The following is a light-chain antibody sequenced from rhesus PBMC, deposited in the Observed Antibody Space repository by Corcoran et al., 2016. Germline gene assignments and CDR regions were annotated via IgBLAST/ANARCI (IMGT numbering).Light chain of an antibody. CDR3: QQYDDLPLT. CDR2: EAA. CDR1: QGITNE. V-gene: IGKV1-19*01. Sequence: DIQMTQSPSSLSASVGDRVTITCRASQGITNELAWNQQKPGETPKLLIYEAASLQSGLPSRFSGSGSGTDFNLTISRLQPEDFATYYCQQYDDLPLTFGQGTKVEIK. J-gene: IGKJ1*01.